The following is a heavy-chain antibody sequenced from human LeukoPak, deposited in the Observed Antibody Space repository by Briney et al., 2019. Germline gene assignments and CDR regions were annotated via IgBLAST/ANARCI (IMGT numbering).Heavy chain of an antibody. D-gene: IGHD3-22*01. CDR1: GITLSNYG. J-gene: IGHJ4*02. V-gene: IGHV3-23*01. CDR2: ISDSGGRT. Sequence: PGGSLRLSCAASGITLSNYGMSWVRQAPGKGLEWVAGISDSGGRTNYADSVKGRFTISRDNPKNTLYLQMNSLRAEDTAVYFCAKRGVVIRVILVGFHKEAYYFDSWGQGALVTVSP. CDR3: AKRGVVIRVILVGFHKEAYYFDS.